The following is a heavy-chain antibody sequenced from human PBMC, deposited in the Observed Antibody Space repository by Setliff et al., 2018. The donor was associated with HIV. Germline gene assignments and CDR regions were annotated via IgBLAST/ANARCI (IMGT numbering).Heavy chain of an antibody. V-gene: IGHV5-51*01. CDR3: ARLPSARMTILGVVSYHMDV. CDR1: GYSFNTYW. CDR2: MYPGDSDH. D-gene: IGHD3-3*01. Sequence: GESLKISCKGTGYSFNTYWIGWVRQMPGKGLEWMGIMYPGDSDHRYSPSFQGQVTISADKSISTAYLQWSSLKASDTAMYYCARLPSARMTILGVVSYHMDVWGEGTTVTVSS. J-gene: IGHJ6*03.